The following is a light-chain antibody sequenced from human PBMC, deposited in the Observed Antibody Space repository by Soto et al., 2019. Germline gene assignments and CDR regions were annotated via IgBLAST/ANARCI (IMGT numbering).Light chain of an antibody. CDR3: MQGTHWPIT. CDR1: QSLVHSDGIAY. J-gene: IGKJ5*01. CDR2: KVS. Sequence: DIVITQTPLSLSVTPGQPASISCRSNQSLVHSDGIAYFSWFQQRPGRSPRRLIYKVSKRDSGVPARFSGSGSGTDFALKISRVEAEDVGVYYCMQGTHWPITFGQGTRLEIK. V-gene: IGKV2-30*02.